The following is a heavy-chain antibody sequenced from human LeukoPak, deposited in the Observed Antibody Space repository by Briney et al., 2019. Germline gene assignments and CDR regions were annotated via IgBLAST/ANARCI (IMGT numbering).Heavy chain of an antibody. D-gene: IGHD2-8*01. Sequence: ASVKVSCKASGYTFTGYYMHWVRQAPGQGLEWMGWINPNSGGTNYAQKLQGRVTMTRDTSISTASMELSRLRSDDTAVYYCARGPKKYCTNGVCYFDYWGQGTLVTVSS. CDR2: INPNSGGT. CDR1: GYTFTGYY. J-gene: IGHJ4*02. V-gene: IGHV1-2*02. CDR3: ARGPKKYCTNGVCYFDY.